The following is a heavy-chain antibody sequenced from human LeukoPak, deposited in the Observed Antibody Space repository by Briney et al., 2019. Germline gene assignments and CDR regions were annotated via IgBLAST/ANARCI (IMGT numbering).Heavy chain of an antibody. Sequence: PGGSLRLSSAASGFTFSSYAMSWVRQAPGKGLEWVSAISGSGGSTYYADSVKGRFTISRDNSKNTLYLQMNSLRAEDTAVYYCAKGTIATVTRDPGWGQGTLVTVSS. V-gene: IGHV3-23*01. D-gene: IGHD4-17*01. CDR1: GFTFSSYA. CDR3: AKGTIATVTRDPG. CDR2: ISGSGGST. J-gene: IGHJ4*02.